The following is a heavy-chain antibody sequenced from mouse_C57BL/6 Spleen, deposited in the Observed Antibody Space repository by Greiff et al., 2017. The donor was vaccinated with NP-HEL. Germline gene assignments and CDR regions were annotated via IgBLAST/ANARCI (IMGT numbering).Heavy chain of an antibody. D-gene: IGHD1-1*01. Sequence: EVMLVESGGGLVQPGGSLKLSCAASGFTFSDYYMYWVRQTPEKRLEWVAYISNGGGSTYYPDTVKGRFTISRDNAKNTLYLQMSRLKSEDTAMYYCARGRITTVATYWGQGTLVTVSA. CDR2: ISNGGGST. CDR3: ARGRITTVATY. V-gene: IGHV5-12*01. J-gene: IGHJ3*01. CDR1: GFTFSDYY.